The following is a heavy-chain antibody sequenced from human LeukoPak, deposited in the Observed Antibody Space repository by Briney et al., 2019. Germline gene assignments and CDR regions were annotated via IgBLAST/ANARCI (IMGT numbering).Heavy chain of an antibody. CDR2: IWYDGSSK. J-gene: IGHJ4*02. CDR1: GFSFSAYG. V-gene: IGHV3-33*01. CDR3: ARSQSSSLIDY. Sequence: GGSLRLSCAASGFSFSAYGVHWVRQAPGKGLEWVAVIWYDGSSKDYADSVKGRFTFSRDNSRNTLYLQMNSLTVEDTAVYYCARSQSSSLIDYWGQGTLVTVSS. D-gene: IGHD6-13*01.